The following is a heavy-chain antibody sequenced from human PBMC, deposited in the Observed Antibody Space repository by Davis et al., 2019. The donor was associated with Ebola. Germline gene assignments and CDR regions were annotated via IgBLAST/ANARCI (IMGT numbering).Heavy chain of an antibody. CDR3: AKDSEYQLLSYGMDV. CDR1: GFTFSSYG. D-gene: IGHD2-2*01. V-gene: IGHV3-33*06. J-gene: IGHJ6*02. Sequence: GESLKISCAASGFTFSSYGIHWVRQAPGKGLEWVAVIWYDGSNKYYADSVKGRFTISRDNSKNTLYLQMNSLRAEDTAVYYCAKDSEYQLLSYGMDVWGQGTTVTVSS. CDR2: IWYDGSNK.